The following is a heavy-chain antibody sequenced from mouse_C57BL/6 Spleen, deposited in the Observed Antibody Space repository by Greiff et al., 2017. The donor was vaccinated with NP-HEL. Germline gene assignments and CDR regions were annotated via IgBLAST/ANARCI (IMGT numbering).Heavy chain of an antibody. CDR3: ARHEVGVTTKRYYYAMDY. D-gene: IGHD2-1*01. CDR2: FYPGSGSI. CDR1: GYTFTEYT. V-gene: IGHV1-62-2*01. J-gene: IGHJ4*01. Sequence: VQLQQSGAELVKPGASVKLSCKASGYTFTEYTIHWVKQRSGQGLEWIGWFYPGSGSIKYNEKFKDKATLTADKSSSTVYMELSRLTSEDSAVYFYARHEVGVTTKRYYYAMDYWGQGTSVTVSS.